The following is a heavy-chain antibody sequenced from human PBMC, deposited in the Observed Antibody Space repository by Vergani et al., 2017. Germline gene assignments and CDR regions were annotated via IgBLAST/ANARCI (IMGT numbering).Heavy chain of an antibody. V-gene: IGHV3-21*06. D-gene: IGHD2-15*01. Sequence: EVQLLESGGGLVQPGGSLRLSCAASGFTFSDFSMSWVRQAPGKGLEWVAFIGSSGPYINYADSVKGRFIISRDNTNNSLFLQLRSLRAEDAAVYYCAKDRRGSGLDAFDIWGQGTMVTVSS. CDR2: IGSSGPYI. CDR3: AKDRRGSGLDAFDI. J-gene: IGHJ3*02. CDR1: GFTFSDFS.